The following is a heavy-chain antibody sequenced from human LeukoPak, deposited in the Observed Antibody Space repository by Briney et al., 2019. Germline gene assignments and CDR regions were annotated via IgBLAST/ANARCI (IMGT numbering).Heavy chain of an antibody. CDR3: ARNRTNTKFSTYYYVRNV. V-gene: IGHV1-69*04. CDR1: GGTFSSYA. CDR2: IIPILGIA. J-gene: IGHJ6*04. Sequence: ASVKVSCKASGGTFSSYAISWVRQAPGQGLEWMGRIIPILGIANYAQKFQGRVTITADKSTSTAYMELSSLRSEDTAVYYCARNRTNTKFSTYYYVRNVWAKGTTVT. D-gene: IGHD1/OR15-1a*01.